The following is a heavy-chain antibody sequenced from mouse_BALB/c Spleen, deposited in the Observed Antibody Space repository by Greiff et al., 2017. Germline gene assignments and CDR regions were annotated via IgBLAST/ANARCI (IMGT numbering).Heavy chain of an antibody. CDR2: ISDGGSYT. V-gene: IGHV5-4*02. CDR3: ARAYYGNYGWCAY. D-gene: IGHD2-10*01. J-gene: IGHJ3*01. Sequence: EVHLVESGGGLVKPGGSLKLSCAASGFTFSDYYMYWVRQTPEKRLEWVATISDGGSYTYYPDSVKGRFTISRDNAKNNLYLQMSSLKSEDTAMYYCARAYYGNYGWCAYWGQGTLVTVSA. CDR1: GFTFSDYY.